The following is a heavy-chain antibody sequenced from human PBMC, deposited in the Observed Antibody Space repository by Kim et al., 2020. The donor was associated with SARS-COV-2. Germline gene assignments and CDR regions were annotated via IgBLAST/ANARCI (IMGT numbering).Heavy chain of an antibody. J-gene: IGHJ5*02. CDR3: TTVDGSGSHQRFDP. CDR1: GFTFSNAW. CDR2: IKSKTDGGTT. V-gene: IGHV3-15*01. Sequence: GGSLRLSCAASGFTFSNAWMSWVRQAPGKGLEWVGRIKSKTDGGTTDYAAPVKGRFTISRDDSKNTLYLQMNSLKTEDTAVYYCTTVDGSGSHQRFDPWGQGTLVTVSS. D-gene: IGHD3-10*01.